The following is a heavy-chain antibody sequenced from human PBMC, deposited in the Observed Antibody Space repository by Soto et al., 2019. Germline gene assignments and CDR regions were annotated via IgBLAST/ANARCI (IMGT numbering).Heavy chain of an antibody. CDR1: GFSLSNGRRG. D-gene: IGHD7-27*01. J-gene: IGHJ4*02. CDR2: IFSNDEK. CDR3: ARTEAWGRSLTPAGCFDA. Sequence: QVTLKESGPVLVKPTETLTLTCTVSGFSLSNGRRGVSWIRQPPGKALEWLAHIFSNDEKRYNTSLKSRLIISKGTYKSQVILIMNNMDPVDTATSSCARTEAWGRSLTPAGCFDAWGQGTLVTVSS. V-gene: IGHV2-26*01.